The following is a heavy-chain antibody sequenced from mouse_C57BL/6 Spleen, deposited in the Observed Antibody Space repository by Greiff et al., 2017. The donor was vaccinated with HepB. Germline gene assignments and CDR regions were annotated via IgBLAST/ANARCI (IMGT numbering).Heavy chain of an antibody. D-gene: IGHD1-1*01. CDR1: GYTFTSYG. Sequence: VQLQQSGAELARPGASVKLSCKASGYTFTSYGISWVKQRTGQGLEWIGEIYPRSGNTYYNEKFKGKATLTADKSSSTAYMKLRSLTSEDSAVYFCAKEVITTVRKDYWGQGTTLTVSS. CDR2: IYPRSGNT. CDR3: AKEVITTVRKDY. J-gene: IGHJ2*01. V-gene: IGHV1-81*01.